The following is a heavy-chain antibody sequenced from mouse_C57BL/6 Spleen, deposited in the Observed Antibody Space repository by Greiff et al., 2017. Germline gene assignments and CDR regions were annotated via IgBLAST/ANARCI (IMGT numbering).Heavy chain of an antibody. CDR2: ISSGSSTI. J-gene: IGHJ4*01. CDR3: ARKIYYDYDVFSYAIDY. D-gene: IGHD2-4*01. Sequence: EVKLVESGGGLVKPGGSLRLSCAASGFTFSDYGMNWVRQAPEKGLEWVAYISSGSSTIYYADTVKGRFTISRDNAKNTLFLQMTNLRSEDTAMYYGARKIYYDYDVFSYAIDYWGQGASVTVSS. CDR1: GFTFSDYG. V-gene: IGHV5-17*01.